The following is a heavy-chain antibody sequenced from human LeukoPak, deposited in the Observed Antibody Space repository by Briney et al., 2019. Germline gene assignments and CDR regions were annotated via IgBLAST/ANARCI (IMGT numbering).Heavy chain of an antibody. CDR1: GGTFSSYA. CDR2: IIPIFGTA. Sequence: SVKVSCKASGGTFSSYAISWVRQAPGQGLEWMGGIIPIFGTANYAQKFQGRVTITTDESTSTAYMELSSLRSEDTAVYYCAVNSGSYSLLWEYLYFFDYWGQGTLVTVSS. J-gene: IGHJ4*02. CDR3: AVNSGSYSLLWEYLYFFDY. D-gene: IGHD1-26*01. V-gene: IGHV1-69*05.